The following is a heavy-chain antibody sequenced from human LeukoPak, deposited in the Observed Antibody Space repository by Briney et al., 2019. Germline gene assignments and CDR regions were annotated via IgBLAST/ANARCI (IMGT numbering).Heavy chain of an antibody. CDR1: GYTFTGYY. D-gene: IGHD3-22*01. V-gene: IGHV1-2*02. CDR2: INPNSGGT. Sequence: VASVKVSCKASGYTFTGYYMHWVRQAPGQGLEWMGWINPNSGGTNYAQKFQGRVTMTRDTSISTAYMELSRLRSDDTAVYYCASSLLPDSSGYYYGQYWGQGTLVTVSS. CDR3: ASSLLPDSSGYYYGQY. J-gene: IGHJ4*02.